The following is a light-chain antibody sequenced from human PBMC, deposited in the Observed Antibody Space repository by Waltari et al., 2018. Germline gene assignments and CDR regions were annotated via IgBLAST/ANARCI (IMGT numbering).Light chain of an antibody. CDR1: QSFGKY. Sequence: EIVLTQSPGTLSLSPGERAPLSCRASQSFGKYLVWYQQKPGQAPRLLIYDASTRATGIPDRFSGSGSGTDFSLTISRLEPEDFAVYYCQKYVNLPATFGQGTRVEIK. CDR3: QKYVNLPAT. V-gene: IGKV3-20*01. J-gene: IGKJ1*01. CDR2: DAS.